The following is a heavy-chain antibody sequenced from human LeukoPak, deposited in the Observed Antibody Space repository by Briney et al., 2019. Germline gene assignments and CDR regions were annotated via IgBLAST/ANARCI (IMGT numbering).Heavy chain of an antibody. CDR3: ARDLGAVAGNYYDMDV. V-gene: IGHV3-53*01. Sequence: PGGSLRLSCAASGFTVSSNYMSWVRQAPGKGLEWVSVIYSGGSTYYADSVKGRFTISRDNAKNSLYLQMNSLRAEDTAVYYCARDLGAVAGNYYDMDVWGQGTTVTVSS. D-gene: IGHD6-19*01. J-gene: IGHJ6*02. CDR2: IYSGGST. CDR1: GFTVSSNY.